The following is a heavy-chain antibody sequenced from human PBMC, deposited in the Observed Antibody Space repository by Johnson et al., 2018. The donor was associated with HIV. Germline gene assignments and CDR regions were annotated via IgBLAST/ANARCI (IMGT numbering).Heavy chain of an antibody. CDR3: ARDLLWSDIAAPGGI. CDR1: GFTFSSYA. D-gene: IGHD6-13*01. Sequence: SLRLSCAASGFTFSSYAMHWVRQAPGKGLEWVAVISCEGNNKYYADSVKGRFTISKDNSKNTLYLQMNSLRAEDTAVYYCARDLLWSDIAAPGGIWGQGTMVTVSS. V-gene: IGHV3-30*04. J-gene: IGHJ3*02. CDR2: ISCEGNNK.